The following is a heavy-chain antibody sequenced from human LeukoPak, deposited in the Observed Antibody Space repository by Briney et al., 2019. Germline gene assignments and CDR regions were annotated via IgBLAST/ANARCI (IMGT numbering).Heavy chain of an antibody. CDR2: IIPIFGTA. CDR1: GGTFSSYT. Sequence: EASVKVSCKASGGTFSSYTISWVRQAPGQGLEWMGGIIPIFGTANYAHKFQGRVTITADESTRPAYMEMSSLRAEDTAVYFCAGLRRAYYYYKDVWVKGSTVTVSS. J-gene: IGHJ6*03. CDR3: AGLRRAYYYYKDV. V-gene: IGHV1-69*13.